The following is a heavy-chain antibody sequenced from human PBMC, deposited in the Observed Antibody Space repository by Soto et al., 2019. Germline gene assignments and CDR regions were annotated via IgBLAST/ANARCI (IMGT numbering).Heavy chain of an antibody. Sequence: SETLSLTCTVSGGSISSSNWWSWVRQPPGKGLEWIGEIYHSGSTNYNPSLKSRVTISVDKSKNQFSLKLSSVTAADTAVYYCARDPSSGWYRYYGMGVWGQGTTVTVSS. D-gene: IGHD6-19*01. CDR1: GGSISSSNW. J-gene: IGHJ6*02. CDR3: ARDPSSGWYRYYGMGV. V-gene: IGHV4-4*02. CDR2: IYHSGST.